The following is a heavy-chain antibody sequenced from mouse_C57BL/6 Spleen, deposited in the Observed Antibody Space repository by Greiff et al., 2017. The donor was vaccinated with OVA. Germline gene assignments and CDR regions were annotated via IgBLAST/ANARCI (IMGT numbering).Heavy chain of an antibody. CDR1: GYTFTSYW. D-gene: IGHD2-4*01. V-gene: IGHV1-55*01. CDR3: ALYYDYPAWFAY. J-gene: IGHJ3*01. CDR2: IYPGSGST. Sequence: VQLQQSGAELVKPGASVKMSCKASGYTFTSYWITWVKQRPGQGLEWIGDIYPGSGSTNYNEKFKSKATLTVDTSSSTAYMQLSSLTSEDSAVYYCALYYDYPAWFAYWGQGTLVTVSA.